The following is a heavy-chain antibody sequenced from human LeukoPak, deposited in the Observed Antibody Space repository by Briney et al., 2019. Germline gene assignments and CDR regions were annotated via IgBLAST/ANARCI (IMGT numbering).Heavy chain of an antibody. CDR1: GGSFSGYY. CDR2: IYTSGST. Sequence: PSETLSLTCAVYGGSFSGYYWSWIRQPAGKGLEWIGRIYTSGSTNYNPSLKSRVTMSVDTSKNQFSLKLSSVTAADTAVYYCAREQAVTIFGVVIQGGPIDYWGQGTLVTVSS. J-gene: IGHJ4*02. V-gene: IGHV4-4*07. D-gene: IGHD3-3*01. CDR3: AREQAVTIFGVVIQGGPIDY.